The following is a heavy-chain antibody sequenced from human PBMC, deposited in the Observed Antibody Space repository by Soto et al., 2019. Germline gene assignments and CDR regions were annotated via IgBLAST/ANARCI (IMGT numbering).Heavy chain of an antibody. CDR3: AQKARYDSSGPPRGSY. CDR1: GYTFTSYG. CDR2: IIPIFGTA. D-gene: IGHD3-22*01. J-gene: IGHJ4*02. Sequence: SVKVSCKASGYTFTSYGISWVRQAPGQGLEWMGGIIPIFGTANYAQKFQGRVTITADESTSTAYMELSSLRAEDTAVYYCAQKARYDSSGPPRGSYWGQGTLVTVSS. V-gene: IGHV1-69*13.